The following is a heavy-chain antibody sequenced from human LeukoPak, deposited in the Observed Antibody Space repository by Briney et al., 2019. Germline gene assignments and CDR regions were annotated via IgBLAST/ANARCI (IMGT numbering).Heavy chain of an antibody. D-gene: IGHD1-26*01. CDR3: ARSWREILRADY. CDR1: GYTFTGYY. Sequence: ASLKVSCKASGYTFTGYYMHWVLQAPGHGLEWMGWINPNSGGTNYAQKFQGRVTMTRDTSISTAYMELSRLRSDDTAVYYCARSWREILRADYWGQGTLVTVSS. CDR2: INPNSGGT. V-gene: IGHV1-2*02. J-gene: IGHJ4*02.